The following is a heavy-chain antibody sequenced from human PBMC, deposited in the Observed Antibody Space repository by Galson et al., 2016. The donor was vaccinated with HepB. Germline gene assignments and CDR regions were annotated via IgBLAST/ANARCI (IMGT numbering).Heavy chain of an antibody. Sequence: SLRLSCAASGFAFSNYAMSWVRQAPGKGLEWVSLIFAGGDRTFYADSVRGRFTISRDNPKNTLYLQMSSLRADDSAVYYCAKDGCTSTSCYSYWGQGTLVTVSS. V-gene: IGHV3-23*01. CDR1: GFAFSNYA. J-gene: IGHJ4*02. D-gene: IGHD2-2*01. CDR3: AKDGCTSTSCYSY. CDR2: IFAGGDRT.